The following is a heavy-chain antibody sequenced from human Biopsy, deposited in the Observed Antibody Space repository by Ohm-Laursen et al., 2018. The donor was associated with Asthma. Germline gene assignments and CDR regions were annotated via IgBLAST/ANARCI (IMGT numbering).Heavy chain of an antibody. V-gene: IGHV4-59*01. CDR1: GGSISGYY. Sequence: GTLSLTCTVSGGSISGYYWSWIRQPPGKGLEWIGYISYSVEYSGSTNYNPSLKSRVTISVDTSKNQFSLRLSFVTAADTAVYFCARGQGRGIQLWSLDPWGQGILVTVSS. J-gene: IGHJ5*02. CDR2: ISYSVEYSGST. CDR3: ARGQGRGIQLWSLDP. D-gene: IGHD5-18*01.